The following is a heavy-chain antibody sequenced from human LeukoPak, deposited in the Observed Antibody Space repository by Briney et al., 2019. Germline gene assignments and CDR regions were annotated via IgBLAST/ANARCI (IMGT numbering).Heavy chain of an antibody. V-gene: IGHV1-2*02. CDR2: INPNSGGT. D-gene: IGHD2-15*01. J-gene: IGHJ1*01. CDR3: AREPSCSGGSCYSPFQH. CDR1: GYTFTGYY. Sequence: ASVKVSCKASGYTFTGYYMHWVRQAPGQGLEWMGWINPNSGGTNYAQKFQGRVTMTRDTSISTAYMELSRLRSDDTAVYYCAREPSCSGGSCYSPFQHWGQGTLVTVSS.